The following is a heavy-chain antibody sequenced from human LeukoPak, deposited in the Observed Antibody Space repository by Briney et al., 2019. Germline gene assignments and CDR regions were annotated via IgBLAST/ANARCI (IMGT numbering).Heavy chain of an antibody. J-gene: IGHJ4*02. CDR1: GGSINSGKNY. D-gene: IGHD3-10*01. V-gene: IGHV4-30-4*08. CDR2: IYYNGNT. CDR3: ASPSGGY. Sequence: SQTLSLTCSVAGGSINSGKNYWNWIRQPPGKGLEWIGDIYYNGNTYYNPSLKSRVTISVDTSKNQFSLKLSSVTAADTAVYYCASPSGGYWGQGTLVTVSS.